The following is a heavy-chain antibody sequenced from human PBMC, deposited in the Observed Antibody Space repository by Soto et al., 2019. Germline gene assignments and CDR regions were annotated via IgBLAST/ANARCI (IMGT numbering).Heavy chain of an antibody. Sequence: SETLSLTCAVSGYSVSDSNWWGWIRQPPGKGLEWMGHIYNSGSTYYKSSLKGRVTMSIDTSKNQFSLRLYSVTAVDTAVYYCARKYGIPVAGTFDYWGQGIRVTVS. CDR3: ARKYGIPVAGTFDY. CDR2: IYNSGST. V-gene: IGHV4-28*01. D-gene: IGHD6-19*01. J-gene: IGHJ4*02. CDR1: GYSVSDSNW.